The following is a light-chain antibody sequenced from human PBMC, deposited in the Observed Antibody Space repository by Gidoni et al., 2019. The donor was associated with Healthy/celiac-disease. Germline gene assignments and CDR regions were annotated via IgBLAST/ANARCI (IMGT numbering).Light chain of an antibody. CDR1: KLGDKY. J-gene: IGLJ2*01. CDR3: QAWDSSTDVV. V-gene: IGLV3-1*01. Sequence: SYELTQPPSVSVSPGQTASITCSGDKLGDKYACWYQQKPGQSPVLVIYQDSTRPSGIPARFSGSNSGNTATLTIRGTQAMDEADYYCQAWDSSTDVVFGGGTKLTVL. CDR2: QDS.